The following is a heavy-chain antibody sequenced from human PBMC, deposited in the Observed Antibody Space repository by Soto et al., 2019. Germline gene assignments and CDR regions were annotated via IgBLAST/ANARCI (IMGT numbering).Heavy chain of an antibody. J-gene: IGHJ3*02. CDR2: IYYSGST. V-gene: IGHV4-39*01. CDR1: GGSISSSSYY. Sequence: SETLSLTCTVSGGSISSSSYYWGWIRQPPGKGLEWIGSIYYSGSTYYNPSLKSRVTISVDTSKNQFSRRLSSVTAADTAVYYCARRARPGIAVAGDAFDIWGQGTMVTVS. D-gene: IGHD6-19*01. CDR3: ARRARPGIAVAGDAFDI.